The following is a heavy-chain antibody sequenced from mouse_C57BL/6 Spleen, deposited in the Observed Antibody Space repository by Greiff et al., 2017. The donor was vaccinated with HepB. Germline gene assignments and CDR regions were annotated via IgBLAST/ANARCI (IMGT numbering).Heavy chain of an antibody. CDR2: ISSGGSYT. CDR3: ARHEGGDFDV. CDR1: GFTFSSYG. V-gene: IGHV5-6*01. Sequence: EVQGVESGGDLVKPGGSLKLSCAASGFTFSSYGMSWVRQTPDKRLEWVATISSGGSYTYYPDSVKGRFTISRDNAKNTLYLQMSSLKSADTAMYYCARHEGGDFDVWGTGTTVTVSS. J-gene: IGHJ1*03.